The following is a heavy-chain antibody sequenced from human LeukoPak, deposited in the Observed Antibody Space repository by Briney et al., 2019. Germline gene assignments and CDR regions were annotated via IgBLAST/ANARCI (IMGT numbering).Heavy chain of an antibody. CDR2: IKQDGSEK. D-gene: IGHD5-18*01. J-gene: IGHJ4*02. CDR1: GFTFSSYW. V-gene: IGHV3-7*01. CDR3: ARDTGGGYSCYDC. Sequence: GGSLRLSCAASGFTFSSYWMTWIRQAPGKGLEWVANIKQDGSEKYYVDSVKGRFTISRDNAKNSLYLQMNSLSAKDTAVYYCARDTGGGYSCYDCWGQGTLVTVSS.